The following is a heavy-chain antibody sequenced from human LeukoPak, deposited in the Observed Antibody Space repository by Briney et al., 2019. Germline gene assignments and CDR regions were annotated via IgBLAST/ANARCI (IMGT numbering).Heavy chain of an antibody. Sequence: SETLSLTCTVSGYSISSGSYWGWIRQPPGKGLEWIGSTHHSGTTYYNPSLKSRVTISIDTSENQFSLRLSSVTAADMAVYYCARKYRRLAYYDYWGQGTLVTVSS. J-gene: IGHJ4*02. CDR3: ARKYRRLAYYDY. CDR1: GYSISSGSY. V-gene: IGHV4-38-2*02. CDR2: THHSGTT. D-gene: IGHD2/OR15-2a*01.